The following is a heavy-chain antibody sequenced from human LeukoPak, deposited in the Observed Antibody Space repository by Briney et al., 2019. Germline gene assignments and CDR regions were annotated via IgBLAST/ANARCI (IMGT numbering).Heavy chain of an antibody. CDR1: GGSFSRNA. J-gene: IGHJ5*02. CDR3: ARETVDGDRNWFDP. V-gene: IGHV1-69*04. Sequence: SVKVSCKASGGSFSRNAISWVRQAPGQGLEWMGRIIPILGIANYAQKFQGRVTITADKSTSTAYMELSSLRSEDTAVYYCARETVDGDRNWFDPWGHGTLVTVSS. D-gene: IGHD4-17*01. CDR2: IIPILGIA.